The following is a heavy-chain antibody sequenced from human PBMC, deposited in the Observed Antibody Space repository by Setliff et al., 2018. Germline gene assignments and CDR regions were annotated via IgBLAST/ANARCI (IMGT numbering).Heavy chain of an antibody. J-gene: IGHJ6*03. CDR2: IYTSWST. CDR3: ARMSGFQYIDV. CDR1: GDSISSRRNY. Sequence: SETLSLTCTVSGDSISSRRNYWGWFRQPAGKELEWIGQIYTSWSTNYNPSLKSRVTISLDTSKNQFSLSLTSVTAEDTAVYYCARMSGFQYIDVWDKGTTGTVSS. V-gene: IGHV4-61*09. D-gene: IGHD3-3*01.